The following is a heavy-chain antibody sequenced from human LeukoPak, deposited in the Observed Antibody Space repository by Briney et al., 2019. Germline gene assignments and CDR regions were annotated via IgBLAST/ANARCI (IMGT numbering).Heavy chain of an antibody. CDR2: IYYSGST. CDR3: ARAIIDYGDYLDYFDY. CDR1: GGSISSYY. V-gene: IGHV4-59*01. D-gene: IGHD4-17*01. Sequence: SETLSLTCTVSGGSISSYYWSWIRQPPGKGLEWIGYIYYSGSTNYNPSLKSRVTISVDTSKNQYSLKLSSVTAADTAVYYCARAIIDYGDYLDYFDYWGQGTLVTVSS. J-gene: IGHJ4*02.